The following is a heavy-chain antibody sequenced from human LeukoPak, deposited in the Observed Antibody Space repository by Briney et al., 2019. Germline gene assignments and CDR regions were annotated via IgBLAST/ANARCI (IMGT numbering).Heavy chain of an antibody. CDR1: GFTFSNYA. V-gene: IGHV3-23*01. J-gene: IGHJ4*02. CDR3: AKDRGYYYDSSGYPFDY. CDR2: ISGSGGST. D-gene: IGHD3-22*01. Sequence: GGSLRLSCAASGFTFSNYAMHWVRQAPGKGLEWVSAISGSGGSTYYADSVKGRFTISRDNSKNTLYLQMNSLRAEDTAVYYCAKDRGYYYDSSGYPFDYWGQGTLVTVSS.